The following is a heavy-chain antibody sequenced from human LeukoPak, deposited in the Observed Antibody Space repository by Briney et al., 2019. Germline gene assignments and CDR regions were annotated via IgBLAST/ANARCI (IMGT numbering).Heavy chain of an antibody. D-gene: IGHD4-17*01. CDR2: ISGSGGTT. CDR1: GFTFDDYA. CDR3: ARGHTAVTRHFDF. Sequence: PGGSLRLSCAASGFTFDDYALHWVRQAPGKGLEWVSAISGSGGTTYYADSVKGRFTISRDDAKNLLYLDMNSLRAEDTAVYYCARGHTAVTRHFDFWGQGTLVTVSS. J-gene: IGHJ4*02. V-gene: IGHV3-23*01.